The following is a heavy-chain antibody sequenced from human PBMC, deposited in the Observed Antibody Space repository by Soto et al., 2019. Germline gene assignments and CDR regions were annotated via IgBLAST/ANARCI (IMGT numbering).Heavy chain of an antibody. CDR1: GFSFSSYW. CDR3: VKEVGFAYVN. D-gene: IGHD3-16*01. CDR2: IKQDESEK. V-gene: IGHV3-7*01. J-gene: IGHJ4*02. Sequence: EVQLVESGGGLVQPGGSLRISCKGSGFSFSSYWMSWVRQAPGKGLEWVASIKQDESEKYYVDSVKGRFTISRDNVDDSVFMNMHSRSAEETAVYFGVKEVGFAYVNWGQGTLVPGSS.